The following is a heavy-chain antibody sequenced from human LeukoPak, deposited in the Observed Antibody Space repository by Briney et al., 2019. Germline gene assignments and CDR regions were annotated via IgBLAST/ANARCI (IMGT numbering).Heavy chain of an antibody. CDR2: IIPILGIA. Sequence: ASVKVSCKASGGTFSSNTISWVRQAPGQGLEWMGRIIPILGIANYAQKFQGRVTITADKSTSTAYMELSSLRSEDTAVYYCARAPSDYYDSSGYGWFDPWGQGTLVTVSS. J-gene: IGHJ5*02. V-gene: IGHV1-69*02. CDR1: GGTFSSNT. CDR3: ARAPSDYYDSSGYGWFDP. D-gene: IGHD3-22*01.